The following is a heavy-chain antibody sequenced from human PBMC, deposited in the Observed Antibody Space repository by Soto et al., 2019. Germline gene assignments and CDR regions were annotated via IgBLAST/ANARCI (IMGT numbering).Heavy chain of an antibody. V-gene: IGHV1-18*01. CDR1: STA. Sequence: STAMRWVRQAPAQGLEWMGWISAYSGNTNYAQKLQDRVTMTTDTSTSTAYMELRSLRSDDTAVYYCARESSSSCHDYWGQGTLVTVSS. D-gene: IGHD6-13*01. J-gene: IGHJ4*02. CDR3: ARESSSSCHDY. CDR2: ISAYSGNT.